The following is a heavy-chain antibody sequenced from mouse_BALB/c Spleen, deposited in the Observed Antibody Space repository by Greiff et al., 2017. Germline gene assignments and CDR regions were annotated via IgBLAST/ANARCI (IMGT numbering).Heavy chain of an antibody. Sequence: QVQLQQPGAELVKPGTSVKLSCKASGYNFTSYWINWVKLRPGQGLEWIGNIYPGSGSTNYDEKFKSKATLTVDTSSSTAYMQLSSLTSEDSAVYYCTRTGLLRLQDYAMDYGGQGTSVTVSS. D-gene: IGHD1-2*01. J-gene: IGHJ4*01. V-gene: IGHV1-55*01. CDR3: TRTGLLRLQDYAMDY. CDR1: GYNFTSYW. CDR2: IYPGSGST.